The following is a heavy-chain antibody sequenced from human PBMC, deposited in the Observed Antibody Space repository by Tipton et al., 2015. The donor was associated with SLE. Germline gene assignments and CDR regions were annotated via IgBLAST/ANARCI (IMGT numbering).Heavy chain of an antibody. CDR2: IYHSGTT. V-gene: IGHV4-4*02. Sequence: TLSLTCAVSGGSINSYNWWTWVRLPPGKGLEWIGEIYHSGTTNYNPSLKSRITISLDKSNNHFSLRLSSLTAADTAVYYCARGPDYSNYYFYRMDVWGQGTTVTVSS. CDR1: GGSINSYNW. J-gene: IGHJ6*02. D-gene: IGHD4-11*01. CDR3: ARGPDYSNYYFYRMDV.